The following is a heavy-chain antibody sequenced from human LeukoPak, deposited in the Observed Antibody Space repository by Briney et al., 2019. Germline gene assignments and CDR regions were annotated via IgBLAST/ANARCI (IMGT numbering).Heavy chain of an antibody. CDR3: ANTEELPDAFDI. CDR1: GFTFSSYG. D-gene: IGHD1-26*01. V-gene: IGHV3-48*01. J-gene: IGHJ3*02. CDR2: ISSSGSTI. Sequence: GGSLRLSCAASGFTFSSYGMNWVRQAPGKGLEWVSYISSSGSTIYYADSVKGRFTISRDNSKNTLYLQMNSLRAEDTAVYYCANTEELPDAFDIWGQGTMVTVSS.